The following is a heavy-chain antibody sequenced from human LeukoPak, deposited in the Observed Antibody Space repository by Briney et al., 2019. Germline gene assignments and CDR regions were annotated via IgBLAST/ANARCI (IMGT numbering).Heavy chain of an antibody. CDR1: GGSISSSNW. V-gene: IGHV4-4*02. D-gene: IGHD1-1*01. J-gene: IGHJ4*02. CDR3: VLATKPTTFDY. CDR2: IYHSGST. Sequence: SETLSLTCAVSGGSISSSNWWSLVRQPPGKGLEWIGEIYHSGSTNYNPSLKSRVTISVDTSKNQFSLKLSSVTAADTAVYYCVLATKPTTFDYWGQGTLVTVSS.